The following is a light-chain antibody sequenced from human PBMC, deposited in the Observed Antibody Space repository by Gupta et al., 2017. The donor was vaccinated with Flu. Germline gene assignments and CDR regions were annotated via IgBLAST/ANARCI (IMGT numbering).Light chain of an antibody. Sequence: EIVLTQSPGTLSLSLGERATLSCRASQSVSSSFLGWFQQRPGQAPRLLIYGGSSRATGIPDRFSGSGSGTDFTLTISRLEPEDFAVYYCQQYGNSPWTFGQGTKVEVK. CDR2: GGS. J-gene: IGKJ1*01. CDR1: QSVSSSF. V-gene: IGKV3-20*01. CDR3: QQYGNSPWT.